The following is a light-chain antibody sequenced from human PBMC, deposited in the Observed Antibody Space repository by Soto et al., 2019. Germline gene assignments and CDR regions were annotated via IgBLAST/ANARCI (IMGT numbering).Light chain of an antibody. CDR3: SSYAGSNIVV. CDR2: EVS. J-gene: IGLJ2*01. Sequence: QSALTQPPAASGSPGQSVTISCTGTSGDVGGYNFVSWYQQHPGKAPILMIYEVSERPSGVPDRFSGSKSGNTASLTVSGLQAEDEADYYCSSYAGSNIVVFGGGTKLTVL. CDR1: SGDVGGYNF. V-gene: IGLV2-8*01.